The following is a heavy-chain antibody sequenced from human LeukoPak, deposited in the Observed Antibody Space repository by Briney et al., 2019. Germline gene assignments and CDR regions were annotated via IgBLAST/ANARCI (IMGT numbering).Heavy chain of an antibody. CDR3: ARDGRGDSIAVAGTSGPYWYFDL. J-gene: IGHJ2*01. Sequence: SETLSLTCTVSGGSISSYHWSWIRQPPGKGLEWIGYIYYSGSTNYNPSLKSRVTISVDTSKNQFSLKLSSVTAADTAVYYCARDGRGDSIAVAGTSGPYWYFDLWGRGTLVTVSS. D-gene: IGHD6-19*01. CDR1: GGSISSYH. CDR2: IYYSGST. V-gene: IGHV4-59*01.